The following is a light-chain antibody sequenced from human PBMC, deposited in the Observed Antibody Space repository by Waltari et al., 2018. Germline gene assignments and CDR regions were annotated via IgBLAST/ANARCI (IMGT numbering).Light chain of an antibody. Sequence: QSVLTQPPSVSAAPGQRVTISCSGSTFHSGRKSVSWYQQIPGRAPKLLIYGDHIRPSGIPDRFSGSKSDTSATLGISGLQTGDEADYYCGTWDNGLFLFGSGTTVTVL. CDR1: TFHSGRKS. V-gene: IGLV1-51*02. CDR3: GTWDNGLFL. CDR2: GDH. J-gene: IGLJ1*01.